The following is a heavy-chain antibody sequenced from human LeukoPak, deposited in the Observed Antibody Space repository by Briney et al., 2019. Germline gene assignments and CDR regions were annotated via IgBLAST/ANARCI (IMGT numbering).Heavy chain of an antibody. CDR1: GFTFSSYG. CDR2: INGSGGST. Sequence: GGSLRLSCAASGFTFSSYGMSWVRQAPGKGLEWVLAINGSGGSTYYADSVKGRFTISRDNSKNTLYLQMNSLRAEDTAVYYCARRYPPRGAFDIWGQGTMVTVSS. D-gene: IGHD2-2*01. CDR3: ARRYPPRGAFDI. J-gene: IGHJ3*02. V-gene: IGHV3-23*01.